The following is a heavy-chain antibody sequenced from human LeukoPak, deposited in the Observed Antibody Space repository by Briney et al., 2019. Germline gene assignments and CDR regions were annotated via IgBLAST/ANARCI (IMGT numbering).Heavy chain of an antibody. V-gene: IGHV4-34*01. Sequence: PSETLSLTSTIYGGPLNVYYWSWVRQPPGKGLEWIGEINHSGATNYNPSLKSRVTISVDTSRNQFSLKLTSVTAADTAVYYCARGGSYPTSNDYWGQGTLVTVSS. D-gene: IGHD1-26*01. CDR2: INHSGAT. CDR3: ARGGSYPTSNDY. J-gene: IGHJ4*02. CDR1: GGPLNVYY.